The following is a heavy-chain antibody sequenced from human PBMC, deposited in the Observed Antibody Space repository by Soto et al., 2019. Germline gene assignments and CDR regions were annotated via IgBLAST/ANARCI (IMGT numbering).Heavy chain of an antibody. CDR3: ARTIESGSYEQPNDY. CDR2: IIPIFGTA. Sequence: QVQLVQSGAEVKKPGSSVKVSCKASGGTFSSYAISWVRQAPGQGLEWMGGIIPIFGTANYAQKFQGRVTITADESTSTGYMELSSLRSEDTAVYYCARTIESGSYEQPNDYWGQGTLVTVSS. V-gene: IGHV1-69*01. D-gene: IGHD1-26*01. CDR1: GGTFSSYA. J-gene: IGHJ4*02.